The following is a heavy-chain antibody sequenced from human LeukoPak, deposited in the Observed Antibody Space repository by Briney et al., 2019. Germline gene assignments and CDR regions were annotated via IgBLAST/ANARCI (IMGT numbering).Heavy chain of an antibody. CDR2: IYYSGST. D-gene: IGHD6-13*01. Sequence: PSETLSLTCTVSGGSISSSSYYWGWIRQPPGKGLEWIGSIYYSGSTYYNPSLKSRVTISVDTSKNQFSLKLSSVTAADTAVYYCARDGIAAAGRHRDLTIYFDYWGQGTLVTVSS. CDR1: GGSISSSSYY. CDR3: ARDGIAAAGRHRDLTIYFDY. V-gene: IGHV4-39*07. J-gene: IGHJ4*02.